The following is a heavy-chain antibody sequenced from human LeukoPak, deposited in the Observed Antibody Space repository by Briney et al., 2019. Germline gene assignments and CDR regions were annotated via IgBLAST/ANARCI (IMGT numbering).Heavy chain of an antibody. CDR3: ARATLDN. CDR1: GFTVSNSY. CDR2: IYSGGST. J-gene: IGHJ4*02. V-gene: IGHV3-53*01. Sequence: GGSLRLSCAASGFTVSNSYISWVRQAPGKGLEWVSVIYSGGSTKYADSVKARFTISRDNSKNTVYLQMNSLRVDDTAVYYCARATLDNWGQGTLVTVSS.